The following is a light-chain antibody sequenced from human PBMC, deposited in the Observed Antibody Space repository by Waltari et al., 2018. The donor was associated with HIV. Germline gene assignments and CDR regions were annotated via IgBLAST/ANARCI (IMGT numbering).Light chain of an antibody. CDR3: ATWDDSLNGWV. J-gene: IGLJ3*02. CDR2: SND. Sequence: QSVLTQPPSASGTPGQRVTISCSVSSSPLGRNPVSWYHQVPGTAPKVLIYSNDDRPSGVPDRFSGSKSGTSASLASSGLQSEDEADYYCATWDDSLNGWVFGGGTKVTVL. V-gene: IGLV1-44*01. CDR1: SSPLGRNP.